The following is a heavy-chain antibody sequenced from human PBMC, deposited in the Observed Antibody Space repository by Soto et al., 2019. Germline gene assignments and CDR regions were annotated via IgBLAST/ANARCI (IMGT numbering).Heavy chain of an antibody. CDR2: IIPILETT. V-gene: IGHV1-69*06. D-gene: IGHD2-21*02. Sequence: QVQLVQPGPEVKKPGSSVKVSCKASGGSFSSDAISWVRQAPGQGLEWMGGIIPILETTNYAQNFQGRLTLTADKSTATVYMELSSLRSEDTAIYYCAREVVTETTLGYFDSWGQGTLVTASS. J-gene: IGHJ4*02. CDR1: GGSFSSDA. CDR3: AREVVTETTLGYFDS.